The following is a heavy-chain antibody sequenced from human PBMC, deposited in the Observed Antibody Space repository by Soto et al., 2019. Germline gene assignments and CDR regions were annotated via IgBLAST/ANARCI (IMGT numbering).Heavy chain of an antibody. CDR2: IYHSGNT. CDR1: GGSISSGGYY. J-gene: IGHJ4*02. D-gene: IGHD1-1*01. Sequence: QVQLQESGPGLVKPSETLSLTCTVSGGSISSGGYYWSWIRQHPGKGLEWIGYIYHSGNTYYNPSLKSRVTIPVDTSKNQFSLKLSSVTAADTAVYYCARDPMRYPTYFDYWGQGTLVTVSS. CDR3: ARDPMRYPTYFDY. V-gene: IGHV4-31*03.